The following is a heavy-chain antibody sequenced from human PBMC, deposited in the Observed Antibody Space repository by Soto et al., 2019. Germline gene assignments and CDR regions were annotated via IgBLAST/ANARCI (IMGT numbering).Heavy chain of an antibody. J-gene: IGHJ5*02. V-gene: IGHV4-59*01. CDR3: ERQSGYDCRSASFDP. Sequence: QVQLQESGPGLVKPSETLSLTCTVSSGSINNYYWSWIRQSPGKGLEWIGYIHYGGSTNYNPSLQSRITISLDTSKNQFSLKLSSMPAAHTPVYFCERQSGYDCRSASFDPLRQGTLVTVSS. CDR1: SGSINNYY. CDR2: IHYGGST. D-gene: IGHD5-12*01.